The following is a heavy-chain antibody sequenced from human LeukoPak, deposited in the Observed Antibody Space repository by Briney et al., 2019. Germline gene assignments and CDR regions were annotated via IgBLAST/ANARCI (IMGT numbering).Heavy chain of an antibody. D-gene: IGHD3-10*01. CDR1: GFTVSSNY. Sequence: GGSLRLSCAASGFTVSSNYMSWVRQAPGKGLEWVSVIYSGGSTYYADSVKGRFTISRDNSKNTLYLQMNSLRAEDTAVYYCARSSGSYLRRAYFDYWGQGTLVTVSS. CDR2: IYSGGST. V-gene: IGHV3-53*01. J-gene: IGHJ4*02. CDR3: ARSSGSYLRRAYFDY.